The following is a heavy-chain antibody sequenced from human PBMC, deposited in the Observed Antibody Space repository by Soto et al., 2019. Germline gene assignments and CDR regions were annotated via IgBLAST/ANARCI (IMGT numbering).Heavy chain of an antibody. V-gene: IGHV3-7*05. D-gene: IGHD3-3*01. Sequence: GGSLRLSCAASGFTFSSYWMSWVRQAPGKGLEWVANIKQDGSEKYYVDSVKGRFTISRDNAKNSLYLQMNSLRAEDTAVYYCARARGHYDFWSGYYLYYYYGMDVWGQGTTVTVSS. CDR3: ARARGHYDFWSGYYLYYYYGMDV. CDR1: GFTFSSYW. CDR2: IKQDGSEK. J-gene: IGHJ6*02.